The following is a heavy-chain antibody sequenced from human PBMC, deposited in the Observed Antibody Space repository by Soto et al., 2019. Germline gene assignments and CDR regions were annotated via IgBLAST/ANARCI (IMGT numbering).Heavy chain of an antibody. D-gene: IGHD3-22*01. V-gene: IGHV1-2*02. CDR1: GYTFTGYY. Sequence: QVQLVQSGAEVKKPGASVKVSCKASGYTFTGYYMHWVRQAPGQGLEWMGWINPNSGGTNYAQKFQGRVTMTRDTSISTAYMELSRLRSDDKAVYYCARGGVTMIVVPGLVDTWGQGTLVTVSS. CDR2: INPNSGGT. CDR3: ARGGVTMIVVPGLVDT. J-gene: IGHJ5*02.